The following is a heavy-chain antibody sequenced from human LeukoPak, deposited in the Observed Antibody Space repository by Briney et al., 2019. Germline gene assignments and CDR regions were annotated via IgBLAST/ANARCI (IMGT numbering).Heavy chain of an antibody. CDR2: FDPEDGET. V-gene: IGHV1-24*01. CDR1: GYTLTELS. D-gene: IGHD6-19*01. J-gene: IGHJ2*01. CDR3: ATLGEQWLVRRLVGYFDL. Sequence: ASVKVSCKVSGYTLTELSMHWVRQAPGKGLEWMGGFDPEDGETIYAQKFQGRVTMTEDASTDTAYMELSSLRSEDTAVYYCATLGEQWLVRRLVGYFDLWGCGTLVTVSS.